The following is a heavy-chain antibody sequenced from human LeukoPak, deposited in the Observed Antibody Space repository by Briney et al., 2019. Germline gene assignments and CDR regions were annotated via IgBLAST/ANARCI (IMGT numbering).Heavy chain of an antibody. Sequence: ASAKVSCKASGYTFTSYGISWVRQAPGQGLEWMGWISAYNGNTNYAQKLQGRVTMTTDTSTSTAYMELRSLRSDDTAVYYCARALTSIAVAGTNDYWGQGTLVTVSS. CDR1: GYTFTSYG. J-gene: IGHJ4*02. D-gene: IGHD6-19*01. V-gene: IGHV1-18*01. CDR3: ARALTSIAVAGTNDY. CDR2: ISAYNGNT.